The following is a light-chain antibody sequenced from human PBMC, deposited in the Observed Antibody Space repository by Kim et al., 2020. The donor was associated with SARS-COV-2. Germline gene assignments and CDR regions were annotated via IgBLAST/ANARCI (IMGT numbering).Light chain of an antibody. CDR1: QGISSY. CDR2: AAS. J-gene: IGKJ4*01. V-gene: IGKV1-39*01. CDR3: QQSYSTPPT. Sequence: DIQMTQSPSSLSASVGDRVTITCRASQGISSYLDWYQQKPGKAPKLLIYAASSLQSGVPSRFSGSGSGTEFTLTISSLQPEDFATYYCQQSYSTPPTFGGGTKVDIK.